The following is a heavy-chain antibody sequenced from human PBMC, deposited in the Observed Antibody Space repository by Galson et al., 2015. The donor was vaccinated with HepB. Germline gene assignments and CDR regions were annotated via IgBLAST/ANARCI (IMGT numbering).Heavy chain of an antibody. CDR3: ARDRPRGGSGSFCYY. Sequence: SLRLSCAASGFTFNTYSMTWVRQAPGKGLEWVSYISSSSNTIYYADSVKGRFTISRDNAKNSLYLQMNSLRGEDTAVYYCARDRPRGGSGSFCYYWGQGTLVTVSS. V-gene: IGHV3-48*01. D-gene: IGHD3-10*01. CDR2: ISSSSNTI. J-gene: IGHJ4*02. CDR1: GFTFNTYS.